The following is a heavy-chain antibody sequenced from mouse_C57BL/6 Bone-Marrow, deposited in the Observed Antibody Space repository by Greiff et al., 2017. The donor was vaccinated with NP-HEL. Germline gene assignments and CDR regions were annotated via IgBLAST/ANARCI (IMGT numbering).Heavy chain of an antibody. CDR3: ARLGTTVAFDY. D-gene: IGHD1-1*01. J-gene: IGHJ2*01. V-gene: IGHV1-4*01. CDR2: INPSSGYT. CDR1: GYTFTSYT. Sequence: VQGVESGAELARPGASVKMSCKASGYTFTSYTMHWVKQRPGQGLEWIGYINPSSGYTKYNQKFKDKATLTADKSSSTAYMQLSSLTSEDSAVYYCARLGTTVAFDYWGQGTTLTVSS.